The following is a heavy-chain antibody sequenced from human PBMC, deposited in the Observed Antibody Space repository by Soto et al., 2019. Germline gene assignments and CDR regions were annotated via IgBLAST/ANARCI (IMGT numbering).Heavy chain of an antibody. Sequence: QVQLQESGPGLVKPSETLSLTCTVSGGSINNYYWTWIRQPPGKGLEWLGYIYYSGSTNYNPSLKSRVTISVDTSKNQFSLKLNSVTAADTAVYYCARDGKWFDPWGQGTLVTVSS. J-gene: IGHJ5*02. CDR3: ARDGKWFDP. CDR2: IYYSGST. V-gene: IGHV4-59*01. CDR1: GGSINNYY.